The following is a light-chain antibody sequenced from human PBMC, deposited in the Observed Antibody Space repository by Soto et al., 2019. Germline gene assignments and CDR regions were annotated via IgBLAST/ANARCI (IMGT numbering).Light chain of an antibody. CDR3: SSYTCSSTYV. J-gene: IGLJ1*01. Sequence: QSALTQPASVSGSPGQSITISCTGTSSDVGNYNYVSWYQQHPGKAPKLMIHDVSNRPSGVSNRFSGSKSGNTASLTISGLQAEDEADYYCSSYTCSSTYVFGTGTKVTVL. V-gene: IGLV2-14*01. CDR1: SSDVGNYNY. CDR2: DVS.